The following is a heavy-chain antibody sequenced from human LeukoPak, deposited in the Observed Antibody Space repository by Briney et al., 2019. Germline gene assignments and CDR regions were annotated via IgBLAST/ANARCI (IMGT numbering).Heavy chain of an antibody. J-gene: IGHJ3*02. CDR3: ASSTPGSSPSDAFDI. CDR2: IYHSGST. V-gene: IGHV4-59*12. Sequence: SETLSLTCTVSGGSISSYYWSWIRQPPGKGLEWIGYIYHSGSTYYNPSLKSRVTISVDRSKNQFSLKLSSVTAADTAVYYCASSTPGSSPSDAFDIWGQGTMVTVSS. CDR1: GGSISSYY. D-gene: IGHD6-13*01.